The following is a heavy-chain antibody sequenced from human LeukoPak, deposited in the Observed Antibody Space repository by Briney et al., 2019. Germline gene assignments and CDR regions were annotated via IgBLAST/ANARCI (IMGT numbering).Heavy chain of an antibody. J-gene: IGHJ6*03. D-gene: IGHD4-11*01. Sequence: ASVKVSCKASGYTFTSYGISWVRQAPGQGLEWMGWISAYNGNTNYAQKLQGRVTMTTDTSTSTAYMELRSLRSDDTAVYYCARENSNYDQYYYMDVWGKGTTVTVSS. V-gene: IGHV1-18*01. CDR2: ISAYNGNT. CDR3: ARENSNYDQYYYMDV. CDR1: GYTFTSYG.